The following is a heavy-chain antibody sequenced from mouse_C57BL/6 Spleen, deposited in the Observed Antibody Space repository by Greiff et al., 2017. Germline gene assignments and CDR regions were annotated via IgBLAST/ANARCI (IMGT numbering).Heavy chain of an antibody. V-gene: IGHV5-4*01. CDR1: GFTFSSYA. D-gene: IGHD3-1*01. CDR2: ISDGGSYT. CDR3: ARDLGGFAY. Sequence: EVNLVESGGGLVKPGGSLKLSCAASGFTFSSYAMSWVRQTPEKRLEWVATISDGGSYTYYPDNVKGRFTLSRDNAKNNLYLQMSHMRSEDTAMYYCARDLGGFAYWGQGTLVTVSA. J-gene: IGHJ3*01.